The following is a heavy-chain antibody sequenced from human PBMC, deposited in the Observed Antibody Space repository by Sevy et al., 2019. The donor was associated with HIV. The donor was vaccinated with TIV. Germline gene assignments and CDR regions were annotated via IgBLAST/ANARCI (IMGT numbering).Heavy chain of an antibody. CDR3: GREMISMVPGVPDAFDI. CDR1: GFTFSTYW. CDR2: INSDGSNP. D-gene: IGHD3-10*01. J-gene: IGHJ3*02. Sequence: GGSLRLSCAASGFTFSTYWMHWVRQAPGKGLVWVSRINSDGSNPNYADSVKGRFTTSRDNAKNTLYLQMNSLRADDTALYYCGREMISMVPGVPDAFDIWGQGTMVTVSS. V-gene: IGHV3-74*01.